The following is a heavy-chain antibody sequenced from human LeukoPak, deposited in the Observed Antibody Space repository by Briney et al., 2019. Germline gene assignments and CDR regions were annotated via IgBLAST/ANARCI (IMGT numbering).Heavy chain of an antibody. CDR3: ARRHEGYCSGGSCYWFDP. CDR2: IYPGDSDT. D-gene: IGHD2-15*01. J-gene: IGHJ5*02. CDR1: GYSFTSYW. V-gene: IGHV5-51*01. Sequence: GESLEISFKGSGYSFTSYWIGWVRPMPGKGLEWMGIIYPGDSDTRYSPSFQGQVTISADKSISTAYLQWSSLKASDTAMYYCARRHEGYCSGGSCYWFDPWGQGTLVTVSS.